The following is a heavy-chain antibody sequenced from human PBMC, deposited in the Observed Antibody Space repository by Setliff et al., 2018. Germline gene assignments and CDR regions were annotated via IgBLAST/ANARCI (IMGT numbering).Heavy chain of an antibody. D-gene: IGHD6-25*01. J-gene: IGHJ4*02. Sequence: GGSLRLSCAASGFTFDDYAMHWVRQAPGKGLEWVSGISWNSGSIGYADSVKGRFTISRDNAENTLYLQMNSLRAEDTAVYYCVRDTTSGWMLTNWGQGTLVTVSS. CDR2: ISWNSGSI. CDR3: VRDTTSGWMLTN. CDR1: GFTFDDYA. V-gene: IGHV3-9*01.